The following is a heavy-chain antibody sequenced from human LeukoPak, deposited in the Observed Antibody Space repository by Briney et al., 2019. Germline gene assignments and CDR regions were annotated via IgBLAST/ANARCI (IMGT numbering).Heavy chain of an antibody. CDR2: IKQDGSEK. D-gene: IGHD3-22*01. Sequence: PGGSLRLSCAASGFTFSSYWMSWVRQALGKGLEWVANIKQDGSEKYYVDSVKGRFTISRDNAKNSLYLQMNSLRAEDTAVYYCARASSSGYRGADFWGQGTLVTVSS. J-gene: IGHJ4*02. CDR3: ARASSSGYRGADF. CDR1: GFTFSSYW. V-gene: IGHV3-7*01.